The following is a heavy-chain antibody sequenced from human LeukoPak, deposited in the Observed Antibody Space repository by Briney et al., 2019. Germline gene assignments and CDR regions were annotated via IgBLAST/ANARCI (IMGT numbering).Heavy chain of an antibody. V-gene: IGHV1-2*02. J-gene: IGHJ4*02. Sequence: GASVKVSCKASGYTFTGYYMHWVRQAPGQGLEWMGWINPNSGGTNYAQKFQGRVTMTRDTSISTAYMELSRLRSDDTAVYYCARNWNSEIDEQFGIGYWGQGTLVTVSS. CDR3: ARNWNSEIDEQFGIGY. CDR1: GYTFTGYY. D-gene: IGHD1-7*01. CDR2: INPNSGGT.